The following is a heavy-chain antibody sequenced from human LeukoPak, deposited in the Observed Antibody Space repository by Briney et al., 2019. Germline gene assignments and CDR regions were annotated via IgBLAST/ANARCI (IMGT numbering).Heavy chain of an antibody. Sequence: GASVKVSCKASGYTFTIYDINWVRQATGQGLEWMGWMNPNSGNTGYAQKFQGRVTMTSNTSISTAYMELSSLRSEDTAVYYCARVGRITGALGTGFDPWGQGTLVTVSS. D-gene: IGHD1-20*01. J-gene: IGHJ5*02. CDR3: ARVGRITGALGTGFDP. CDR1: GYTFTIYD. CDR2: MNPNSGNT. V-gene: IGHV1-8*01.